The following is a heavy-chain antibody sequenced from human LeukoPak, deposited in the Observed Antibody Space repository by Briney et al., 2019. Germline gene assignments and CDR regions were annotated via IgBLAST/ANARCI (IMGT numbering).Heavy chain of an antibody. D-gene: IGHD3-16*02. Sequence: GGSLRLSCAASGFTFSSYAMSWVRQAPGKGLEWVSAISGSGGSTYFADSVKGRFTISRDNSKNTLYLQMNSLRAEDTAVYYCARDHISGTYDYVWGSDPGHAFDIWGQGTMVTVSS. J-gene: IGHJ3*02. CDR3: ARDHISGTYDYVWGSDPGHAFDI. CDR1: GFTFSSYA. V-gene: IGHV3-23*01. CDR2: ISGSGGST.